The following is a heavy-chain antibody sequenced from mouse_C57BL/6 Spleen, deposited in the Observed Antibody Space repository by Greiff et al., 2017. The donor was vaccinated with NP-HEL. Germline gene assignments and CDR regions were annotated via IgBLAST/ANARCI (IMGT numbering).Heavy chain of an antibody. D-gene: IGHD2-3*01. CDR2: IDPANGNP. J-gene: IGHJ3*01. CDR3: AMMGYDGYFWFAY. V-gene: IGHV14-3*01. Sequence: EVQLQQSVAELVRPGASVKLSCTASGFTITNTYMHWVKQRPEQGLEWIGRIDPANGNPKYDPKFQGKATITADTSSNTAYLQLSSLTSEDTAIYYCAMMGYDGYFWFAYWGQGTLVTVSA. CDR1: GFTITNTY.